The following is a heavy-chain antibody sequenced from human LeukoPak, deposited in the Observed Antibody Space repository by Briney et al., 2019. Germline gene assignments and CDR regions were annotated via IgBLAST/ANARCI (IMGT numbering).Heavy chain of an antibody. CDR2: INPHSGAT. V-gene: IGHV1-2*02. CDR3: ARDRAEHLLLSLGTPDYYMDV. Sequence: ASVKVSCKASGYTFTGYYMHWVRQAPGQGLEWMGWINPHSGATHYAEKFQGRVTMTRDTSMSPAYLELSWLRSDDTAMFYCARDRAEHLLLSLGTPDYYMDVWGKGTTVTVSS. D-gene: IGHD3-10*01. CDR1: GYTFTGYY. J-gene: IGHJ6*03.